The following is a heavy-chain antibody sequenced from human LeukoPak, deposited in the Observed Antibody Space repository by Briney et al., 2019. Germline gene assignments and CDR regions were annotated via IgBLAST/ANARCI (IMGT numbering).Heavy chain of an antibody. CDR2: ISYDGSNK. J-gene: IGHJ3*02. CDR1: GFTFSSYW. Sequence: GGSLRLSCAASGFTFSSYWMSWVRQAPGKGLEWVAVISYDGSNKYYADSVKGRFTISRDNSKNTLYLQMNSLRAEDTAVYYCARDFSSWGGDLPFDAFDIWGQGTMVTVSS. CDR3: ARDFSSWGGDLPFDAFDI. D-gene: IGHD2-21*02. V-gene: IGHV3-30-3*01.